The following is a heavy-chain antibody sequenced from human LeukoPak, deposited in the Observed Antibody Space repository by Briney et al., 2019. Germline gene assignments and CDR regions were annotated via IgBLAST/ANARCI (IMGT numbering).Heavy chain of an antibody. CDR3: ARDMPGAFDI. J-gene: IGHJ3*02. CDR1: GFTFSSYA. Sequence: PGGSLRLSCAASGFTFSSYAMSWVRQAPGKGLEWVAVIWYDGSNKYYADPVKGRFTISRDNSKNTLYLQMNSLRAEDTAVYYCARDMPGAFDIWGQGTMVTVSS. D-gene: IGHD2-2*01. V-gene: IGHV3-33*08. CDR2: IWYDGSNK.